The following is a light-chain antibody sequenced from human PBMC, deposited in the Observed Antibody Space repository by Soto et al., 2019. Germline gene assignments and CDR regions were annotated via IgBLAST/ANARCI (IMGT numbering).Light chain of an antibody. CDR1: QSVSSY. V-gene: IGKV3-11*01. J-gene: IGKJ5*01. CDR3: QQRSNWPPIT. CDR2: DAS. Sequence: EIVMTQSPSTVSLSPGERATLSCRASQSVSSYLAWYQQKPGQAPRLLIYDASNRATGIPARFSGSGSGTDFTLTISSLEPEAFAVYYCQQRSNWPPITFGQGTRLEIK.